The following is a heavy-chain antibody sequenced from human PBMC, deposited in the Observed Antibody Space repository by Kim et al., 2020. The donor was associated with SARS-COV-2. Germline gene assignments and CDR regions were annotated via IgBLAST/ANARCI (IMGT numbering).Heavy chain of an antibody. D-gene: IGHD3-10*01. CDR3: ARTSDYSVSGSYSDY. V-gene: IGHV1-69*01. Sequence: AQKFQGRVTITADESTSTAYMELSSLRAEDTAVYYCARTSDYSVSGSYSDYWGQGTLVTVSS. J-gene: IGHJ4*02.